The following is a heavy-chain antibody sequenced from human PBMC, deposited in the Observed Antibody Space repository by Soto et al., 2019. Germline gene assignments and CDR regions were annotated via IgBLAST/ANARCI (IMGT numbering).Heavy chain of an antibody. V-gene: IGHV3-11*06. CDR3: AVGYSSREELDP. D-gene: IGHD6-13*01. CDR1: GFTFSDYY. CDR2: ISSSSSYT. Sequence: PGESLKISCAASGFTFSDYYMSWIRQAPGKGLEWVSYISSSSSYTNYADSVKGRFTISRDNAKNSLYLQMNSLRAEDTAVYYCAVGYSSREELDPWGQGTLVTVSS. J-gene: IGHJ5*02.